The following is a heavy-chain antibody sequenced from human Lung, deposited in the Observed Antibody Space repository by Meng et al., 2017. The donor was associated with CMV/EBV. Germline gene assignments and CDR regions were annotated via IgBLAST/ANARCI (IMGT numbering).Heavy chain of an antibody. CDR1: GYFITTGFH. D-gene: IGHD5-18*01. CDR2: IYHSGTT. J-gene: IGHJ4*02. V-gene: IGHV4-38-2*02. Sequence: SXTXSLXXTASGYFITTGFHWGWIRQPPGKGLEWIGSIYHSGTTYYNPSLGSRLTMSVDTSKNHFSLKLSSVTAPDTAVYYCARANTAMGPFDASGQGTLVTFSS. CDR3: ARANTAMGPFDA.